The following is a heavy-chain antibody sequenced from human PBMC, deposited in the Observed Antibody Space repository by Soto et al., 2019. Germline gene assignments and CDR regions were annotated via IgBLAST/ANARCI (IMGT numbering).Heavy chain of an antibody. CDR1: GGSISSFY. CDR2: IYYSGTT. CDR3: ARGARGYVNY. J-gene: IGHJ4*02. Sequence: SETLSLTCTVSGGSISSFYWSWIRQPPGKGLEWIGNIYYSGTTSYNPSLKSRVTISVDTSKNQFSLKVNSVTAADTAVYYCARGARGYVNYWGQGTLVTVSS. V-gene: IGHV4-59*01. D-gene: IGHD3-22*01.